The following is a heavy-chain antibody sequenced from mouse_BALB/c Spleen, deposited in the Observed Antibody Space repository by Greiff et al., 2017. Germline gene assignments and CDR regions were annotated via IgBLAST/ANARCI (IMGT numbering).Heavy chain of an antibody. V-gene: IGHV2-9*02. CDR3: AREGITTATAMDY. Sequence: VKLQQSGPGLVAPSQSLSITCTVSGFSLTSYGVHWVRQPPGKGLEWLGVIWAGGSTNYNSALMSRLSISKDNSKSQVFLKMNSLQTDDTAMYYCAREGITTATAMDYWGQGTSVTVSS. D-gene: IGHD1-2*01. J-gene: IGHJ4*01. CDR1: GFSLTSYG. CDR2: IWAGGST.